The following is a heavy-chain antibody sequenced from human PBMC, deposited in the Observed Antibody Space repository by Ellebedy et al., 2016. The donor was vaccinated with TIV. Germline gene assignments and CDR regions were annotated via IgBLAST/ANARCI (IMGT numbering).Heavy chain of an antibody. CDR1: GFTFDTYW. V-gene: IGHV3-74*03. CDR3: TRAPGNYFWGYFDY. J-gene: IGHJ4*02. CDR2: LNTDGSVT. D-gene: IGHD1-26*01. Sequence: GGSLRLSCAASGFTFDTYWMHWVRQAPGKGLVWVARLNTDGSVTQYADAVKGRFTISRDNAKNTMYLEMSSLRAEDTAVYYCTRAPGNYFWGYFDYWGQGALVTVSS.